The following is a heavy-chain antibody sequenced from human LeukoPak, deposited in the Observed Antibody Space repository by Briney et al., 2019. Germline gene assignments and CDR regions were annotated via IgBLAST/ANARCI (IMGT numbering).Heavy chain of an antibody. J-gene: IGHJ3*02. CDR2: IYYSGST. Sequence: SETLSLTCAVYGGSFSGYYWTWIRQPPGKGLGWIGHIYYSGSTDYNPSLKSRVTISVDTSKMQFSLKLPSVTAADTAEYYCARDVLLDAFDIWGQGTMVTVSS. V-gene: IGHV4-59*01. CDR1: GGSFSGYY. D-gene: IGHD2-15*01. CDR3: ARDVLLDAFDI.